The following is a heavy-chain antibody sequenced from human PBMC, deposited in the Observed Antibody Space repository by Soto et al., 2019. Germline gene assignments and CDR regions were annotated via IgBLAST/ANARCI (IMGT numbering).Heavy chain of an antibody. D-gene: IGHD2-2*01. Sequence: QRLSCAASGFTCSSYWMSWVRQAPGTGLEWVANMKQDGSERNNLDSVKGRFTSSRDNAKKSLYLQMNSLRAEDTAVYYCARDSGHCTSTSCYYYYGMDVWGQGTTVTVSS. J-gene: IGHJ6*02. V-gene: IGHV3-7*03. CDR1: GFTCSSYW. CDR2: MKQDGSER. CDR3: ARDSGHCTSTSCYYYYGMDV.